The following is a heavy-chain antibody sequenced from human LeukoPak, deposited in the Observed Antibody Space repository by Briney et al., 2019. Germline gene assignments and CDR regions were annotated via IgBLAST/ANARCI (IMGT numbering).Heavy chain of an antibody. V-gene: IGHV4-4*07. CDR3: ARGFEYSSSFIISWFDP. D-gene: IGHD6-6*01. J-gene: IGHJ5*02. CDR2: IYTSGST. CDR1: GGSISSYY. Sequence: SETLSLTCTVSGGSISSYYWSWIRQPAGKGLEWIGRIYTSGSTNYNPSLKSRVTISVDTSKNQFSLKLSSVTAADTAVYYCARGFEYSSSFIISWFDPWGQGTLVTVSS.